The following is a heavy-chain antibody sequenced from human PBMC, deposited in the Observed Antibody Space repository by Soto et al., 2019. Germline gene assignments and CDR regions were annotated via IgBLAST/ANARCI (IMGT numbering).Heavy chain of an antibody. Sequence: EVQLLESGGGLVQPGGSLRLSCAASGFSFSSYAMNWVRQAPGKGLEWVSVISGSGDSTYYADSVKCRFTISRDNSKNTLYLQMISLRAEDTAVYYCASRSSGWYFDYWGQGTLVIVSS. J-gene: IGHJ4*02. CDR2: ISGSGDST. D-gene: IGHD6-19*01. V-gene: IGHV3-23*01. CDR3: ASRSSGWYFDY. CDR1: GFSFSSYA.